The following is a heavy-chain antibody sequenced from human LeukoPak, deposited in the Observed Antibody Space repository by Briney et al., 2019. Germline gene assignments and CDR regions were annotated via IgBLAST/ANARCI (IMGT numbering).Heavy chain of an antibody. Sequence: ASVKVSCKASGYTFTTYGINWVRQAPGQGLEWMGWISAYNGNTNYAQKLQGRVTMTTDTSTSTAYMELRSLRSDDTAVYFSARADLRWHSDYWGQETLVTVSS. CDR2: ISAYNGNT. D-gene: IGHD2-15*01. CDR3: ARADLRWHSDY. V-gene: IGHV1-18*01. J-gene: IGHJ4*02. CDR1: GYTFTTYG.